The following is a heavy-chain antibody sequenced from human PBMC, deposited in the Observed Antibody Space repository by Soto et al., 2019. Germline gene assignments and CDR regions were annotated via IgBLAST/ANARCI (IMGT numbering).Heavy chain of an antibody. Sequence: QVQLQESGPGLVKPSGTLSLTCAVSGGSISSNYWWSWVRQPPGKGLEWIGEIYHSGRTNYNQSLKSRVTISVDQSKNQFSLKLSSVTAADTAVYYCARARPESGGDYWGQGTLVTVSS. CDR1: GGSISSNYW. D-gene: IGHD3-10*01. CDR2: IYHSGRT. V-gene: IGHV4-4*02. J-gene: IGHJ4*02. CDR3: ARARPESGGDY.